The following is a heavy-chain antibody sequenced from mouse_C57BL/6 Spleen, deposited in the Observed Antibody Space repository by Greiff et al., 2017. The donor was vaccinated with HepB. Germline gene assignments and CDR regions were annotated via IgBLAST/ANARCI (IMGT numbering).Heavy chain of an antibody. Sequence: VQGVESGPELVKPGASVKISCKASGYSFTSYYIHWVKQRPGQGLEWIGWIYPGSGNTKYNEKFKGKATLTADTSSSTAYMQLSSLTSEDSAVYYCASLITFDVWGTGTTVTVSS. J-gene: IGHJ1*03. CDR2: IYPGSGNT. D-gene: IGHD1-1*01. CDR1: GYSFTSYY. CDR3: ASLITFDV. V-gene: IGHV1-66*01.